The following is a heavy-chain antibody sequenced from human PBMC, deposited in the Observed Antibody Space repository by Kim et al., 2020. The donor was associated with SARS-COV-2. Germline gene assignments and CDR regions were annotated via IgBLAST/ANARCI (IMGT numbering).Heavy chain of an antibody. D-gene: IGHD3-22*01. CDR1: GYTFTSYG. Sequence: ASVKVSCKASGYTFTSYGISWVRQAPGQGLEWMGWISAYNGNTNYAQKLQGRVTMTTDTSTSTAYMELRSLRSDDTAVYYCARLSGYYDSSGYYLRYFDYWGQGTLVTVSS. V-gene: IGHV1-18*01. J-gene: IGHJ4*02. CDR3: ARLSGYYDSSGYYLRYFDY. CDR2: ISAYNGNT.